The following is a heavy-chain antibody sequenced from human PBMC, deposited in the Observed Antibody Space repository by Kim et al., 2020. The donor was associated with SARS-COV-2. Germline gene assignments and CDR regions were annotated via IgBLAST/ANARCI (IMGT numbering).Heavy chain of an antibody. J-gene: IGHJ5*02. D-gene: IGHD4-17*01. CDR3: ARGRKTTVTTSWFDP. Sequence: QKVQGEVTITRHTSASTAYMELSSLRSEDTAVYYCARGRKTTVTTSWFDPWGQGTLVTVSS. V-gene: IGHV1-3*01.